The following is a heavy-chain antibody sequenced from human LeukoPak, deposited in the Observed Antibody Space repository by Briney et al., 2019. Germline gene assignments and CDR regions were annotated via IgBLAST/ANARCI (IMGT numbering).Heavy chain of an antibody. J-gene: IGHJ4*02. V-gene: IGHV1-2*06. CDR2: INPNSGGT. Sequence: ASVKVSCKASGYTFTGYYMHWVRQAPGQGLEWMGRINPNSGGTNYAQKFQGRVTMTSDTSISTAYMELSRLRSDDTAVYYCARVPSIAVTLPHYWGQGTLVTVSS. CDR3: ARVPSIAVTLPHY. D-gene: IGHD6-19*01. CDR1: GYTFTGYY.